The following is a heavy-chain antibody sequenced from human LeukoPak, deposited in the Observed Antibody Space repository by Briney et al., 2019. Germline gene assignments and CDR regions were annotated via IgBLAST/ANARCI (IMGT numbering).Heavy chain of an antibody. J-gene: IGHJ6*04. Sequence: GGSLRLSCAASGFTFSSYEMNWVRQAPGRGLEWVSYISSRGSTIYYADSVKGRFTISRDNAKNSLYLQMNSLRAEDTAVYYCAELGITMIGGVWGKGTTVTISS. CDR1: GFTFSSYE. CDR3: AELGITMIGGV. CDR2: ISSRGSTI. D-gene: IGHD3-10*02. V-gene: IGHV3-48*03.